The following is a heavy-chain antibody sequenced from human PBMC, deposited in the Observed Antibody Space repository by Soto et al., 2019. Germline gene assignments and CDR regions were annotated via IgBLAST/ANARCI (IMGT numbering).Heavy chain of an antibody. CDR3: TRLPPERRGYWSGGNCYPFDY. Sequence: PGGSMTLSCAASGFTLGDSAMIWVRQAPGKGXXXXXXSSSKIYSERTDYAASVKGRFTISRDDSRGVVYLEMNSLKSEDTAIYYCTRLPPERRGYWSGGNCYPFDYWGQGTQVTVSS. CDR2: SSSKIYSERT. D-gene: IGHD2-15*01. J-gene: IGHJ4*02. CDR1: GFTLGDSA. V-gene: IGHV3-49*04.